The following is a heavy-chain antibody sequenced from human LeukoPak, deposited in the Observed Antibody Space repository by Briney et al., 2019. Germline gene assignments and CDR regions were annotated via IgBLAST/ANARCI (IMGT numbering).Heavy chain of an antibody. D-gene: IGHD2-15*01. CDR3: ARVYCSGGSCYDLFDY. V-gene: IGHV6-1*01. CDR1: GDSVSSNSAA. J-gene: IGHJ4*02. Sequence: SQTLSLTCAISGDSVSSNSAAWNWIRQSPSRGLEWLGRTYYRSKWYNDYAVSVKSRITINPDTSKNQFSLQLNSVTPEDTAVYYCARVYCSGGSCYDLFDYWGQGTLVTVSS. CDR2: TYYRSKWYN.